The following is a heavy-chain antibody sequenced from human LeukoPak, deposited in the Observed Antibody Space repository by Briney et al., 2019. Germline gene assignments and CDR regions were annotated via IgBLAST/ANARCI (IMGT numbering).Heavy chain of an antibody. Sequence: SETLSLTCTVSGGSISSSSYYWGWIRQPPGKGLEWIGSIYYSGSTYYNPSLKSRVTISVDTSKNQFSLKLSSVTAADTAVYYCARAIPTQVGWNYVAYNWFDPWGQGTLVTVSS. D-gene: IGHD1-7*01. J-gene: IGHJ5*02. CDR1: GGSISSSSYY. V-gene: IGHV4-39*07. CDR2: IYYSGST. CDR3: ARAIPTQVGWNYVAYNWFDP.